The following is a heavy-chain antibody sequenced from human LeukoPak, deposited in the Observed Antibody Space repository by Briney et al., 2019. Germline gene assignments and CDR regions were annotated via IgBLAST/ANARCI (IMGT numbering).Heavy chain of an antibody. J-gene: IGHJ4*02. CDR3: ARDLSRIHLWSNPYFDY. V-gene: IGHV3-53*01. CDR2: IYSGGST. D-gene: IGHD5-18*01. CDR1: GFTVSSNY. Sequence: GGSLRLSCAASGFTVSSNYMSWVRQAPGKGLEWVSVIYSGGSTYYADSVKGRFAISRDNSKNTLYLQMNSLRAEDTAVYYCARDLSRIHLWSNPYFDYWGQGTLVTVSS.